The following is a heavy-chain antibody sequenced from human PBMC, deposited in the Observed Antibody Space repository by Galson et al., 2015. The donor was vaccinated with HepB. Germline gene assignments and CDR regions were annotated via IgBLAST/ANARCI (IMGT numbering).Heavy chain of an antibody. V-gene: IGHV3-48*01. Sequence: SLRLSCAASGFTFSSYSMNWVRQAPGKGLEWVSYISISSSLIYYADSVKGRFTISRDNVKNSLYLQMNSLGAEDTAIYYCAKDDYQLPYGMDVWGQGTTVTVSS. CDR3: AKDDYQLPYGMDV. J-gene: IGHJ6*02. D-gene: IGHD2-2*01. CDR2: ISISSSLI. CDR1: GFTFSSYS.